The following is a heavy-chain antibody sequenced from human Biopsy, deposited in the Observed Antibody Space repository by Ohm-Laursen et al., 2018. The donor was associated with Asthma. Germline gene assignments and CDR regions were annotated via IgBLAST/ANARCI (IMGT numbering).Heavy chain of an antibody. J-gene: IGHJ6*02. CDR1: GGTFSNFA. D-gene: IGHD2-8*01. CDR2: IMTVFGTT. V-gene: IGHV1-69*06. Sequence: SVKVSCKPPGGTFSNFAMSWVRQAPGQGLEWLGGIMTVFGTTNYAQRFQGRVTITADIFTHTVYMELSGLRFDDTAIYYCARPSPNRDILYYKYHMDVWGQGTPVIVSS. CDR3: ARPSPNRDILYYKYHMDV.